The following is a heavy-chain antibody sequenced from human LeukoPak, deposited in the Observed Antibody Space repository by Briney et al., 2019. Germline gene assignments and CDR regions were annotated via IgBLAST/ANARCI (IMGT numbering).Heavy chain of an antibody. V-gene: IGHV4-34*01. J-gene: IGHJ4*02. D-gene: IGHD3-3*01. Sequence: KSSETLSLTCAVYGRSFSGYYWSWIRQPPGKGLEWTGEINHSVSTNYNPSLKSRVTISVDASKNQFSLKLSSVTAADTAVYYCARARYDFWSGYYTGIGYWGQGTLVTVSS. CDR1: GRSFSGYY. CDR3: ARARYDFWSGYYTGIGY. CDR2: INHSVST.